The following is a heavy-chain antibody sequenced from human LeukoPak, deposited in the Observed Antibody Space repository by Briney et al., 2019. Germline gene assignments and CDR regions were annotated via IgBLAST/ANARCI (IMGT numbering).Heavy chain of an antibody. CDR3: TTDLWELLYYYGMDV. V-gene: IGHV3-15*01. CDR1: GFTFSNAW. D-gene: IGHD1-26*01. Sequence: PGGSLRLSCAASGFTFSNAWMSWVRQAPGKGLEWVGRIKSKTDGGTTDYVAPVKGRFAISRDDSKNTLYLQMNSLKTEDTAVYYCTTDLWELLYYYGMDVWGQGTTVTVSS. J-gene: IGHJ6*02. CDR2: IKSKTDGGTT.